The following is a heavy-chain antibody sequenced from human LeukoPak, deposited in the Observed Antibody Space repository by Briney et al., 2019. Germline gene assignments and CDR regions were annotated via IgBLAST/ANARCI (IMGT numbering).Heavy chain of an antibody. CDR2: ISSNGGST. CDR3: VKGLGYCSGGSCYTATDY. D-gene: IGHD2-15*01. CDR1: GFTFSSYA. J-gene: IGHJ4*02. Sequence: GGSLRLSCSASGFTFSSYAMHWVRQAPGKGLEYVSAISSNGGSTYYADSVKGRFTISRDNSKNTLYLQMSGLRAEDTAVYYCVKGLGYCSGGSCYTATDYWGQGTLVTVSS. V-gene: IGHV3-64D*06.